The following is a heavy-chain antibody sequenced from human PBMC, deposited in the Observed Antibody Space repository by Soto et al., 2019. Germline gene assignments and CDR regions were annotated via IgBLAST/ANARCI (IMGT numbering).Heavy chain of an antibody. CDR3: ARDLRPGIAAAGSVFDY. Sequence: GGSLRLSCAASGFTFSSYAMHWVRQAPGKGLEWVAVISYDGSNKYYADSVKGRFTISRDNSKNTLYLQMNSLRAEDTAVYYCARDLRPGIAAAGSVFDYWGQGTLVTVSS. CDR2: ISYDGSNK. CDR1: GFTFSSYA. J-gene: IGHJ4*02. D-gene: IGHD6-13*01. V-gene: IGHV3-30-3*01.